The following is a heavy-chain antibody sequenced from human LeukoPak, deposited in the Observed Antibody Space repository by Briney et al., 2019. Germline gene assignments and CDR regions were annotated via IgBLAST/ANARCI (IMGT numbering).Heavy chain of an antibody. CDR2: ISGSGGST. Sequence: TGGSLRLSCAASGFTFSSYAMSWVRQAPGKGLEWVSAISGSGGSTYYADSVKGRFTISRDNSKNTLYLQMNSLRAEDTAVYYCAKSMVRGVIGTSFDYWGQGTLVTVSS. D-gene: IGHD3-10*01. J-gene: IGHJ4*02. CDR3: AKSMVRGVIGTSFDY. V-gene: IGHV3-23*01. CDR1: GFTFSSYA.